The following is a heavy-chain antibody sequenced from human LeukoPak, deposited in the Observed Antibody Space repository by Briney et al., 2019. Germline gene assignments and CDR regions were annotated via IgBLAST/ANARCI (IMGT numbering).Heavy chain of an antibody. CDR1: GFSFSNYG. D-gene: IGHD5-12*01. V-gene: IGHV3-23*01. CDR3: ARHGGLRPFDY. Sequence: GGSLRLSCAASGFSFSNYGMHWVRQAPGKGLEWVSGIRGSGGSTYYADSVKGRFTISRDNSKNTLYLQMNSLRAEDTAVYYCARHGGLRPFDYWGQGTLVTVSS. CDR2: IRGSGGST. J-gene: IGHJ4*02.